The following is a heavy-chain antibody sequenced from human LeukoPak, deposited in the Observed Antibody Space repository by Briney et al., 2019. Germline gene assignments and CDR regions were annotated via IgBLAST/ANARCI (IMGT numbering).Heavy chain of an antibody. CDR3: ARVLIRGIAVAGAEYFQH. CDR1: GYTFTSYG. V-gene: IGHV1-18*01. Sequence: ASVKVSCKASGYTFTSYGISWVRQAPGQGLEWMGWISGYTGNTNYAQKLQGRVTMTTDTSTSTPYMELRSLRSDDTAVYYCARVLIRGIAVAGAEYFQHWGQGTLVTVSS. D-gene: IGHD6-19*01. CDR2: ISGYTGNT. J-gene: IGHJ1*01.